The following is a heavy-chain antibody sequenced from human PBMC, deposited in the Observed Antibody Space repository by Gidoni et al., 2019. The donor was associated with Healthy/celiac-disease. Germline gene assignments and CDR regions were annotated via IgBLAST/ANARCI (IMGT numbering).Heavy chain of an antibody. Sequence: EVQLVETGGGLIQPGGSLRLSCAASGFTVSSNYMSWVRQAPGKGLEWVSVIYSGGSTYYADSVKGRFTISIDNSKNTLYLQMNSLRAEDTAVYYCARGKAVAGNHYFDYWGQGTLVTVSS. V-gene: IGHV3-53*02. J-gene: IGHJ4*02. CDR3: ARGKAVAGNHYFDY. CDR1: GFTVSSNY. D-gene: IGHD6-19*01. CDR2: IYSGGST.